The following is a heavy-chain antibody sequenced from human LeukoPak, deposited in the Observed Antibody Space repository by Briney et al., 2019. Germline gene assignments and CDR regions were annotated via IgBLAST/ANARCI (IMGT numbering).Heavy chain of an antibody. J-gene: IGHJ5*02. CDR2: IYYSGST. CDR3: ARGRTSRGLGRTIFGVVPRGYNWFDP. V-gene: IGHV4-30-4*08. Sequence: PSETLSLTCTVSGGSISSGDYYWSWIRQPPGKGLEWIGYIYYSGSTYYNPSLKSRVTISVDTSKNQFSLKLSSVTAADTAVYYCARGRTSRGLGRTIFGVVPRGYNWFDPWGQGTLVTVSS. CDR1: GGSISSGDYY. D-gene: IGHD3-3*01.